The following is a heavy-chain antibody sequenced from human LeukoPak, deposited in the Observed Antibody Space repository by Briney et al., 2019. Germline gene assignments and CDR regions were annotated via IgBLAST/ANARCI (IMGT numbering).Heavy chain of an antibody. D-gene: IGHD2-21*02. V-gene: IGHV5-51*01. CDR2: IYPGDSDT. J-gene: IGHJ4*02. CDR1: GYSFTSYW. Sequence: GESLKISCKGSGYSFTSYWIGWVRQMPGKGLEWMGIIYPGDSDTRYSPSFQGQVTISADKSISTAYLQWSSLKASDTAMYYCARHVSPYCGGDCTMSYWGQGTLVTVSS. CDR3: ARHVSPYCGGDCTMSY.